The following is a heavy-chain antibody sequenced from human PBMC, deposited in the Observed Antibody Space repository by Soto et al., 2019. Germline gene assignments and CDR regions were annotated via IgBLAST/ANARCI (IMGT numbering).Heavy chain of an antibody. Sequence: SQTLSLTCVLTGDSVSSNSAGWSWVRQSPSRDLEWLGRTYYRSKWYYEYAVSVRGRITINPDTSKNQYSLQLNSVTPEDTAVYFCARGEQYSGRIFDYWGQGTLVTVSS. D-gene: IGHD1-26*01. CDR3: ARGEQYSGRIFDY. V-gene: IGHV6-1*01. CDR2: TYYRSKWYY. CDR1: GDSVSSNSAG. J-gene: IGHJ4*01.